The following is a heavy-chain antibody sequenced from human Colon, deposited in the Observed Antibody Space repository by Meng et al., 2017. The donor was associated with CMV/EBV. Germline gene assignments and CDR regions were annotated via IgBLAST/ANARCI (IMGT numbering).Heavy chain of an antibody. D-gene: IGHD4-11*01. V-gene: IGHV4-39*07. CDR3: AKGNRPSTTGY. J-gene: IGHJ4*02. CDR1: GSFSSRSSYC. Sequence: LQRRESGPGLVKRSEPLSLTCTVSGSFSSRSSYCLGWVPEPAGEGLEWIGSIHSSGSTSYNVSLKSRVTISVDTSRIQFSLNLRSVNAADTAVYYCAKGNRPSTTGYWGQGNLVTVSS. CDR2: IHSSGST.